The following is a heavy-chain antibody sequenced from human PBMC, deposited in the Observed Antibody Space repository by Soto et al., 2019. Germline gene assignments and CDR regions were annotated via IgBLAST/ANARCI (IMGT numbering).Heavy chain of an antibody. V-gene: IGHV4-30-2*01. CDR1: GVSISSGGYS. J-gene: IGHJ4*02. Sequence: QLQLQESGSGLVKPSQTLSLTCAFSGVSISSGGYSWSWIRQPPGKGLEWIGYLYHSGSTYYNPSLKSRVTISVDRSKNQFALKLSSVTAADKAVYYCARERRGYVGYWGQGTLVTVSS. CDR3: ARERRGYVGY. CDR2: LYHSGST. D-gene: IGHD5-18*01.